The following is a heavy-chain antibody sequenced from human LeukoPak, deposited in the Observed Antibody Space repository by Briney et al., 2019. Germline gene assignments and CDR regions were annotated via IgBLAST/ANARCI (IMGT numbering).Heavy chain of an antibody. CDR1: VGSNSSHY. Sequence: SETLPHTRTGTVGSNSSHYWSWLGQPAGKELAWIGLIYYSGSTNYNPSLKSRVTISVDSSKNQFSLKLSSVTAADTAVYYCARSPVPAATIRYFDLWGRGTLVTVSS. CDR3: ARSPVPAATIRYFDL. V-gene: IGHV4-59*11. J-gene: IGHJ2*01. D-gene: IGHD2-2*01. CDR2: IYYSGST.